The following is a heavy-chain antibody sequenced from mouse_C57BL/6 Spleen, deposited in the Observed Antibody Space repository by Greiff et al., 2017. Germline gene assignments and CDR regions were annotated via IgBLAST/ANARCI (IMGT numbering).Heavy chain of an antibody. J-gene: IGHJ3*01. CDR3: ASTSSGYVAY. Sequence: QVQLQQSGPELVKPGASVKISCKASGYAFSSSWMNWVKQRPGKGLEWIGRIYPGDGDTNYNGKFKGKATLTADKSSSTAYMQLSSLTSEDSAVYFCASTSSGYVAYWGQGTLVTVSA. V-gene: IGHV1-82*01. D-gene: IGHD3-2*02. CDR1: GYAFSSSW. CDR2: IYPGDGDT.